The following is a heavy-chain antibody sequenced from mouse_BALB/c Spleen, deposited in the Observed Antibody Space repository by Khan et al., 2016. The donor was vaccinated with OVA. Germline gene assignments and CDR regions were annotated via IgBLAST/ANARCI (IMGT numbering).Heavy chain of an antibody. CDR1: GYTFTTYY. D-gene: IGHD2-13*01. V-gene: IGHV1S56*01. J-gene: IGHJ4*01. Sequence: QVQLQQPGPDLVKPGASVRISCKASGYTFTTYYIHWVKQRPGQGLEWIGWIYPGSFNTNYSEKFKGKATLPADKSSSTAYMHLNSLTSEDSAVYSCARDDDFLGDAMDHWGQGTSVTVSS. CDR3: ARDDDFLGDAMDH. CDR2: IYPGSFNT.